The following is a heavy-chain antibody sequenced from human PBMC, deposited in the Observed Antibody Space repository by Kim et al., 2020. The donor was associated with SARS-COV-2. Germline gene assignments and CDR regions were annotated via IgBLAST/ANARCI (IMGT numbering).Heavy chain of an antibody. D-gene: IGHD3-10*01. CDR1: GGTFSSYA. CDR3: ASINYYGSGSYYTAKPPDDY. Sequence: SVKVSCKASGGTFSSYAISWVRQAPGQGLEWMGRIIPIFGIANYAQKFQGRVTITADKSTSTAYMELSSLRSEDTAVYYCASINYYGSGSYYTAKPPDDYWGQGTLVTVSS. CDR2: IIPIFGIA. V-gene: IGHV1-69*04. J-gene: IGHJ4*02.